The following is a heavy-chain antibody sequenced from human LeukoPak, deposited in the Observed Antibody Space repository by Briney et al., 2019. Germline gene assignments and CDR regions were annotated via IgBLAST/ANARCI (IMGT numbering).Heavy chain of an antibody. D-gene: IGHD3-16*01. CDR2: IYYSGST. CDR3: ARDQPSLGAFDI. Sequence: PSETLSLTCTVSGGSISSYYWSWIRQPPGKGLEWIGYIYYSGSTNYNPSLKSRVTISVDTSKNQFSLKLSSVTAADTAVYYCARDQPSLGAFDIWGQGTMVTVSS. J-gene: IGHJ3*02. CDR1: GGSISSYY. V-gene: IGHV4-59*01.